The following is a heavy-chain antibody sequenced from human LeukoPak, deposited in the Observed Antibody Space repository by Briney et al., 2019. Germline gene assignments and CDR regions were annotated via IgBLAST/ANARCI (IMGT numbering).Heavy chain of an antibody. Sequence: GGSLRLSCAASGFTFSDYYMSWIRQAPGKGLEWVSYISSSGSSIYYADSVKGRSTISRDNAKNSLYLQMNSLRAEDTALYYCARRTPNYYFDYWGQGTLVTVSS. V-gene: IGHV3-11*04. J-gene: IGHJ4*02. D-gene: IGHD1-1*01. CDR2: ISSSGSSI. CDR1: GFTFSDYY. CDR3: ARRTPNYYFDY.